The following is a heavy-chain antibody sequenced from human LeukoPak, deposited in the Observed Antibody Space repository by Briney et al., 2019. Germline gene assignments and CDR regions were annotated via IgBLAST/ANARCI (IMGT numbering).Heavy chain of an antibody. CDR3: AKDQKGAGYFDY. V-gene: IGHV3-23*01. D-gene: IGHD6-19*01. CDR2: ISGSGGST. Sequence: GGSLRLSCAASGFTFSSYSMSWVRQAPGKGLEWVSAISGSGGSTYYADSVKGRFTISRDNSKNTLYLQMNSLRAEDTAVYYCAKDQKGAGYFDYWGQGTLVTVSS. J-gene: IGHJ4*02. CDR1: GFTFSSYS.